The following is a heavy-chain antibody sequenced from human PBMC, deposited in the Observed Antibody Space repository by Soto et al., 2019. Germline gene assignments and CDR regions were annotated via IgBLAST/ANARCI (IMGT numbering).Heavy chain of an antibody. V-gene: IGHV3-11*01. CDR2: ISTSGSST. Sequence: QVQLVESGGGLVKPGGSLRLSCAASGFSFSDYYMSWIRQAPGKGLEWVSLISTSGSSTDYADSVKGRFTISRDNAKNSLSLQMNSLRAEDTAVYYCANLAKNYYHYMDVWGKVTTVTVSS. D-gene: IGHD1-26*01. J-gene: IGHJ6*03. CDR1: GFSFSDYY. CDR3: ANLAKNYYHYMDV.